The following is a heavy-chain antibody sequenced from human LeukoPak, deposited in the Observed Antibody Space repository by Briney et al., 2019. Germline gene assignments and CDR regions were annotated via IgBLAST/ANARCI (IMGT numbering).Heavy chain of an antibody. CDR2: FSPYNADT. CDR1: GYTFTNYG. D-gene: IGHD3-16*02. Sequence: ASGKVSCKASGYTFTNYGISWVRQAPGQGLAWMGWFSPYNADTNYAQNLQGRVAMTTDTSTNTAYMELTSLRSDDTAVYYCARVHDYAWGSYRYYGADYWGQGTLVIVSS. J-gene: IGHJ4*02. V-gene: IGHV1-18*01. CDR3: ARVHDYAWGSYRYYGADY.